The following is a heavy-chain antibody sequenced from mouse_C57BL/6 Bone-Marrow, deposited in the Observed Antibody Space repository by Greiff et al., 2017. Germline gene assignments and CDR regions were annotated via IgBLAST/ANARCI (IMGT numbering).Heavy chain of an antibody. CDR1: GFNIKDDY. CDR2: IDPENGDT. V-gene: IGHV14-4*01. CDR3: TPTGDWFAY. Sequence: EVKLQESGAELVRPGASVKLSCTASGFNIKDDYMHWVKQRPEQGLEWIGWIDPENGDTESASKFQGKATITADTSSNTAYLQLSSLTSEDTAVYYCTPTGDWFAYWGQGTLVTVSA. J-gene: IGHJ3*01.